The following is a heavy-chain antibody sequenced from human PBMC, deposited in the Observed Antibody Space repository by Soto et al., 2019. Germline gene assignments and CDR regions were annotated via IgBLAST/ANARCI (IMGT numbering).Heavy chain of an antibody. V-gene: IGHV4-39*01. D-gene: IGHD6-13*01. CDR2: VYYSGTT. J-gene: IGHJ5*02. CDR3: ARRTYSSSPFDP. Sequence: SETLSLTCTVSGRSISSSGFYWGWIRQPPGRGLEWVGSVYYSGTTYYNPSLESRVTISIDTSKNQFLLILSSVTAADTAVYHCARRTYSSSPFDPWGQG. CDR1: GRSISSSGFY.